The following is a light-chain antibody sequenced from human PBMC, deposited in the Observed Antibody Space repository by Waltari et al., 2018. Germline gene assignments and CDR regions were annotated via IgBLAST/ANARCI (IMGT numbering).Light chain of an antibody. CDR2: DVS. Sequence: SCSSSQSVSRTLAWSQQKPGQAPRLLIYDVSTSATGIPDRFSGSGSETDFSLTISRVEPEDFAVYYCQKYGTLPATFGQGTKVEIK. J-gene: IGKJ1*01. V-gene: IGKV3-20*01. CDR3: QKYGTLPAT. CDR1: QSVSRT.